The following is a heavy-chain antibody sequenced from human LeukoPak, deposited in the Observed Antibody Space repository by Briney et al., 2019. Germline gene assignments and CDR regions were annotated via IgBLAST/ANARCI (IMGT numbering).Heavy chain of an antibody. CDR3: ARFKGGTGFDY. CDR1: GGSISTATFD. D-gene: IGHD1-26*01. J-gene: IGHJ4*02. Sequence: SETLSPTCAVSGGSISTATFDWGWIRQAPGRDLEWIATISSSGTAYYNPSLMSRVTISVDTSMNQFSLELTSVTAADTGLFYCARFKGGTGFDYWGQGILVIVSS. CDR2: ISSSGTA. V-gene: IGHV4-39*01.